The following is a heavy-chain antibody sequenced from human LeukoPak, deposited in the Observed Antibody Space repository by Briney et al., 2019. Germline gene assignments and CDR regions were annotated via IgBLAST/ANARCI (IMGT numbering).Heavy chain of an antibody. V-gene: IGHV4-39*01. CDR1: GGFIGSSSFY. J-gene: IGHJ4*02. D-gene: IGHD3-22*01. Sequence: SETPSLTCTVSGGFIGSSSFYWAWIRQTPGKGLEWIGSLAYSGSTYYKSSLKSRVTLSVDAAKNQFSLNLTSVTAADTALFYCASSTSYYYDTGGYFEYWGQGILVTVSS. CDR3: ASSTSYYYDTGGYFEY. CDR2: LAYSGST.